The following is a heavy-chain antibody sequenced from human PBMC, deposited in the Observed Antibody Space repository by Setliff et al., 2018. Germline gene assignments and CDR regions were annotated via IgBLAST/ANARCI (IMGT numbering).Heavy chain of an antibody. CDR2: IKQDGSEK. Sequence: GESLKISCAASGFTFSSYWMSWVRQAPGKGLEWVANIKQDGSEKYYVDSVKGRFTISRDNAKNSLYLQMNSLRAEDTAVYYCARDSHSGSYGEDAFDIWGQGTMVTVSS. D-gene: IGHD1-26*01. CDR3: ARDSHSGSYGEDAFDI. CDR1: GFTFSSYW. J-gene: IGHJ3*02. V-gene: IGHV3-7*01.